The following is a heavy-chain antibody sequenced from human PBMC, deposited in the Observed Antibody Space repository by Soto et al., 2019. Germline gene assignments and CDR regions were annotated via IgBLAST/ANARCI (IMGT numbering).Heavy chain of an antibody. Sequence: QVQLVQSGVEVKKPGASVKVSCKASGYTFTTYGISWVRQAPGQGLEWVGWVSHYDGDTNYADALQGRVTMTTDTSTTTAYMELRSLRSDDTAMYYCARDHGGSYQADSFDPWGQGTLVIVSS. V-gene: IGHV1-18*01. CDR2: VSHYDGDT. J-gene: IGHJ5*02. CDR3: ARDHGGSYQADSFDP. D-gene: IGHD1-26*01. CDR1: GYTFTTYG.